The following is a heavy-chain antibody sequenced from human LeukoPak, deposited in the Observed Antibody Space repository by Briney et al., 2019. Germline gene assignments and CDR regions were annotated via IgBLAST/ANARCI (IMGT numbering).Heavy chain of an antibody. Sequence: GGSLRLSCAASGFIFSDYYMTWIRQAPGKALEWVSYITNIDSTKKYADSVKGRFTISRDNAKNSLFLQMNSLRAEDTAVYYCARRTRSQDFDYWGQGTLVTVSS. D-gene: IGHD2-15*01. J-gene: IGHJ4*02. V-gene: IGHV3-11*04. CDR1: GFIFSDYY. CDR2: ITNIDSTK. CDR3: ARRTRSQDFDY.